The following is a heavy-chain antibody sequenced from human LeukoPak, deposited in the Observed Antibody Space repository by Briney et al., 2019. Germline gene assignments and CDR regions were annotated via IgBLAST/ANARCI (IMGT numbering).Heavy chain of an antibody. CDR1: GFTFSSYR. J-gene: IGHJ4*02. CDR3: ARGGGYDRNDY. CDR2: IGSSSTYI. D-gene: IGHD5-12*01. Sequence: GGSLRLSCEASGFTFSSYRMNWVRQAPGKGLEWVSSIGSSSTYIYYGDSLKGRFTSSRDNAKNSLYLQMNSLRVEDTAVYYCARGGGYDRNDYWGQGTLVTVSS. V-gene: IGHV3-21*01.